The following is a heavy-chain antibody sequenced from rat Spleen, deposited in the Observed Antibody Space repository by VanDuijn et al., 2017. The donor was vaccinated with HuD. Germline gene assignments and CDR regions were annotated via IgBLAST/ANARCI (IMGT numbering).Heavy chain of an antibody. V-gene: IGHV5-7*01. Sequence: EVQLVESGGGLVQPGRSLKLSCAASGFTFSDYNMAWVRQAPKKGLEWVATISYDGSSTYYRDSVKGRFTISRDNAKSTLYLHMDSLRSEDTATYYCARHNSGYGVMDAWGQGASVTVSS. CDR2: ISYDGSST. CDR1: GFTFSDYN. J-gene: IGHJ4*01. CDR3: ARHNSGYGVMDA. D-gene: IGHD4-3*01.